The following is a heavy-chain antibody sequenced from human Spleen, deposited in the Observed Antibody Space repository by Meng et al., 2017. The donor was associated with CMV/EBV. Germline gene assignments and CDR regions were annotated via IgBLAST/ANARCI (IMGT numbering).Heavy chain of an antibody. CDR1: GGSFSGYY. Sequence: GSLRLSCAVYGGSFSGYYWSWIRQPPGKGLEWIGEINHSGSTNYNPSLKSRVTISVDTSKNQFSLKLSSVTAADTAVYYCARDLRGNRSPMNPLFEYWGQGTLVTVSS. CDR2: INHSGST. V-gene: IGHV4-34*01. J-gene: IGHJ4*02. CDR3: ARDLRGNRSPMNPLFEY. D-gene: IGHD1-14*01.